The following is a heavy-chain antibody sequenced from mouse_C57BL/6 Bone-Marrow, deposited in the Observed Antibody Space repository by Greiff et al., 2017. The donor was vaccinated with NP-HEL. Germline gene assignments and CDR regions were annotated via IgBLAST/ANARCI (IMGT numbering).Heavy chain of an antibody. CDR3: ARWGDSSGYFFAY. V-gene: IGHV1-59*01. CDR1: GYTFTSYW. Sequence: QVQLQQPGAELVRPGTSVKLSCKASGYTFTSYWMHWVKQRPGQGLEWIGVIDPSDSYTNYNQKFKGKATLTVDTSSSTAYMQLSSLTSEDSAVYYCARWGDSSGYFFAYWGQGTLVTVSA. CDR2: IDPSDSYT. J-gene: IGHJ3*01. D-gene: IGHD3-2*02.